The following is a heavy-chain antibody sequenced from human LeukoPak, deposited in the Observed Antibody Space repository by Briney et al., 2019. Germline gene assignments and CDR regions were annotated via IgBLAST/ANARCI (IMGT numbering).Heavy chain of an antibody. Sequence: GGSLRLSCAASEFTFGNFAMSWVRQAPGKGLEWVSYIRGGGAGALYADSVKGRFTVSRDNSRSTLYLQVNSLRVEDTAVYYCAKCAQSYGNDAFDLWGPGTMVSVSS. CDR3: AKCAQSYGNDAFDL. D-gene: IGHD3-16*01. CDR2: IRGGGAGA. V-gene: IGHV3-23*01. CDR1: EFTFGNFA. J-gene: IGHJ3*01.